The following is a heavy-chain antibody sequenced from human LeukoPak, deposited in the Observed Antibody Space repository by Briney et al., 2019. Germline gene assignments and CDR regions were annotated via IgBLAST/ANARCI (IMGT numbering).Heavy chain of an antibody. Sequence: SETLSLTCTVSGGSISSYYWSWIRQPPGKGLEWIGYIYYSGSTNYNPSLKSRVTISVDTSKNQFSLKLSSVTAADTAVYYCARESKSSSGWSYAFDIWGQGTMVTVSS. CDR3: ARESKSSSGWSYAFDI. J-gene: IGHJ3*02. D-gene: IGHD6-19*01. CDR1: GGSISSYY. CDR2: IYYSGST. V-gene: IGHV4-59*12.